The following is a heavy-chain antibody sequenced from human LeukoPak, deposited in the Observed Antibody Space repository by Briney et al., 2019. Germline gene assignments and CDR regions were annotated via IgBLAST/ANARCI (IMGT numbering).Heavy chain of an antibody. V-gene: IGHV3-7*01. CDR1: GFTFSSYW. J-gene: IGHJ4*02. Sequence: GGSLRLSCAASGFTFSSYWMSWVRQAPGKGLEWVANIKQDGSEKYYVDSVKGRFTISRDNAKNTLYLQMNSLRAEDTAVYYCARVLVIVASDCWGQGTLVTVSS. CDR3: ARVLVIVASDC. D-gene: IGHD5-12*01. CDR2: IKQDGSEK.